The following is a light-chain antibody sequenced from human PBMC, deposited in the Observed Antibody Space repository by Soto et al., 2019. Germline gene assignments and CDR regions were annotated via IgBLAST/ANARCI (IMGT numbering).Light chain of an antibody. CDR1: QSISTY. V-gene: IGKV1-39*01. J-gene: IGKJ1*01. Sequence: DIQMTQSPSSLSASVGDRVTLTCRASQSISTYLNWYQQKPGKAPKLLIYAASTLYGGVPSRFSGSGSGTDFALTITSLQAEDFATYYCQQSYSTPRTFGQGTKVDIK. CDR2: AAS. CDR3: QQSYSTPRT.